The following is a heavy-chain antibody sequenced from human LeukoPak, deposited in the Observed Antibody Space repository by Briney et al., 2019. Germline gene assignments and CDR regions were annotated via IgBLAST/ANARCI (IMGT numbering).Heavy chain of an antibody. D-gene: IGHD3-16*02. V-gene: IGHV1-8*03. Sequence: GASVKVSCKASGCTFTSYDINWVRQATGQGLEWMGWMNPNSGNTGYAQKFQGRVTITRNTSISTAYMELSSLRSEDTAVYYCARGSLMITFGGVIVTPLGSWAFDIWGQGTMVTVSS. CDR1: GCTFTSYD. CDR3: ARGSLMITFGGVIVTPLGSWAFDI. J-gene: IGHJ3*02. CDR2: MNPNSGNT.